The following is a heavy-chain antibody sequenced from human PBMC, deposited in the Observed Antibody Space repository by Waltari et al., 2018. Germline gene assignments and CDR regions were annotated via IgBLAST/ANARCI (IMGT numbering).Heavy chain of an antibody. J-gene: IGHJ4*02. Sequence: EVQLVESGGGLVQPGWSLRLSCEASGFTFSNYWMAWVRQAPGKGLVWVSRMNRDGSTTNYADSGRGRLTISRDNAKNTLHLQMNSLRAEDTAVYYCARDPNRKFDYWGQGTLVTVSS. CDR3: ARDPNRKFDY. CDR2: MNRDGSTT. CDR1: GFTFSNYW. V-gene: IGHV3-74*01. D-gene: IGHD7-27*01.